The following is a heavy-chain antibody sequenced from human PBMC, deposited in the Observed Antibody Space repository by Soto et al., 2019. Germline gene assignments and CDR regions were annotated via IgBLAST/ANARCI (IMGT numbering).Heavy chain of an antibody. J-gene: IGHJ3*02. D-gene: IGHD6-19*01. V-gene: IGHV3-48*01. CDR2: ISNSGSTI. CDR1: GFSFSYYS. CDR3: ARASGWPEGGFDI. Sequence: EVQLVESGGGLVQSGGSLRVSCAASGFSFSYYSMNWVRQAPGKGLEWVSHISNSGSTIYYADTVKGRFTISRDNAKNSLYLQMNSLRAEDTAVYYCARASGWPEGGFDIWGQGTMVTVSS.